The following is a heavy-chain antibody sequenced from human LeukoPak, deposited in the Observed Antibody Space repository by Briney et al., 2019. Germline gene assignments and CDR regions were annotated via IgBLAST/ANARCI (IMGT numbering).Heavy chain of an antibody. CDR3: VRDSLVGYGHRYFDC. CDR2: INWNSDSI. D-gene: IGHD5-18*01. CDR1: GFTFDDYA. V-gene: IGHV3-9*01. J-gene: IGHJ4*02. Sequence: QSGGSLRLSCAVSGFTFDDYAMHWVRQVPGKGLEWVSGINWNSDSIGYADSVKGRFTTSRDNAKNSLYLQMNSLRVEDTAVYYCVRDSLVGYGHRYFDCWGQGTLVTVSS.